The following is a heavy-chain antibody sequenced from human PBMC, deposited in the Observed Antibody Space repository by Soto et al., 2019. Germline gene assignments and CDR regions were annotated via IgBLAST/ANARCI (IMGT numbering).Heavy chain of an antibody. CDR3: ARVRGVPAAISGAGWFEP. Sequence: ASVKVSCKASGYTFTVYYMHWVRQAPGQGLEWMGWINPKSGGTMYPQKFQGRTTMTRDTSINTVFMELSRLTSDDTAVYYCARVRGVPAAISGAGWFEPWGQGTLVSVSS. J-gene: IGHJ5*02. CDR1: GYTFTVYY. V-gene: IGHV1-2*02. D-gene: IGHD2-2*02. CDR2: INPKSGGT.